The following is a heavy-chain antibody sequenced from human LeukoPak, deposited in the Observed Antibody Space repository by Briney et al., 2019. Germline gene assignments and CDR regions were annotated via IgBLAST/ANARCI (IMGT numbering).Heavy chain of an antibody. V-gene: IGHV1-8*02. CDR1: GYTFTSYG. CDR3: ARDFRDDAFDI. D-gene: IGHD2/OR15-2a*01. Sequence: VASVKVSCKASGYTFTSYGISWVRQAPGQGLEWMGWMNPNSGNTGYAQKFQGRVTMTRNTSISTAYMELSSLRSEDTAVYYCARDFRDDAFDIWGQGTMVTVSS. CDR2: MNPNSGNT. J-gene: IGHJ3*02.